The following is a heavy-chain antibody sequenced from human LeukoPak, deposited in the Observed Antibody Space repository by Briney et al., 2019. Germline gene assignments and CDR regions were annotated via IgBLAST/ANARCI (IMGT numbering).Heavy chain of an antibody. V-gene: IGHV3-30*04. D-gene: IGHD3-22*01. CDR1: GFTFSSYA. CDR3: ARDAYYCDSSGYYAHYYYYYGMDV. CDR2: ISYDGSNK. J-gene: IGHJ6*02. Sequence: GGSLRLSCAASGFTFSSYAMHWVRQAPGKGLEWVAVISYDGSNKYYADSVKGRFTISRDNSKNTLYLQMNSLRAEDTAVYYCARDAYYCDSSGYYAHYYYYYGMDVWGQGTTVTVSS.